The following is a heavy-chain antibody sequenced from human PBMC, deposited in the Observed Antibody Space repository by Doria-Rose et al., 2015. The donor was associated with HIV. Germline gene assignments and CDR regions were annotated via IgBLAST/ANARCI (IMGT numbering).Heavy chain of an antibody. CDR3: AKAPIIGPKYYFYMDV. J-gene: IGHJ6*03. Sequence: VQLVQSGGGLVQPGRSLRLSCVGSGFSFESYAMHWVRLAPGKGLEWVAGLSWDSGAKGNADSVEGRFTISRDNAKKSVYLEMRSLRPEDTAFYCCAKAPIIGPKYYFYMDVWGKGTSVTVSS. CDR1: GFSFESYA. CDR2: LSWDSGAK. D-gene: IGHD3-3*01. V-gene: IGHV3-9*01.